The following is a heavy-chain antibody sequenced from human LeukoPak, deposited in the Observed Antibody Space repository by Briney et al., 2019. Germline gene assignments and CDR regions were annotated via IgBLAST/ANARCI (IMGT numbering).Heavy chain of an antibody. V-gene: IGHV1-69*02. D-gene: IGHD2-2*01. J-gene: IGHJ6*02. CDR1: GGTFSSYT. CDR2: IIPILGIA. Sequence: ASVKVSCKASGGTFSSYTISWVRQAPGQGLEWMGRIIPILGIANYAQKFQGRVTITAEKSTSTAYMELSSLRSEDTAVYYCARANIVVVPAATGAYYYGMDVWGQGTTVTVSS. CDR3: ARANIVVVPAATGAYYYGMDV.